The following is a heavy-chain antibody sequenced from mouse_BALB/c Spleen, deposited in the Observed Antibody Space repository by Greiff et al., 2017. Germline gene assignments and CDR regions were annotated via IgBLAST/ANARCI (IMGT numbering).Heavy chain of an antibody. CDR2: ISSGSSTI. D-gene: IGHD1-1*01. J-gene: IGHJ3*01. CDR3: ARSRYYGSFAY. CDR1: GFTFSSFG. V-gene: IGHV5-17*02. Sequence: EVMLVESGGGLVQPGGSRKLSCAASGFTFSSFGMHWVRQAPEKGLEWVAYISSGSSTIYYADTVKGRFTISRDNPKNTLFLQMTSLRSEDTAMYYCARSRYYGSFAYWGQGTLVTVSA.